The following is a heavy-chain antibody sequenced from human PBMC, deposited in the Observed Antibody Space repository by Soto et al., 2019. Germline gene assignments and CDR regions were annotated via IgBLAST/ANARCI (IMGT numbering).Heavy chain of an antibody. Sequence: PSETLSLTCTVSGGSISSGGYYWSWIRQHPGKGLEGIGNIYDSGSTYYNPSLKTRVPISVDTSKNQYSLKLSPVAPSNTADYHCARYCAPRGMDVWGQGTTVTVSS. J-gene: IGHJ6*02. CDR1: GGSISSGGYY. CDR3: ARYCAPRGMDV. CDR2: IYDSGST. V-gene: IGHV4-31*03. D-gene: IGHD2-21*01.